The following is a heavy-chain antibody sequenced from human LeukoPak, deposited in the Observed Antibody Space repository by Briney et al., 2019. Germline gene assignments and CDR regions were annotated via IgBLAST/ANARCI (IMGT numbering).Heavy chain of an antibody. D-gene: IGHD3-10*02. V-gene: IGHV3-48*03. CDR3: ARDDVLSLGISFDL. CDR2: ISSSGSTK. Sequence: GGSLILSCAASGFTFSSYEMNWVRQAPGKGLEWVSYISSSGSTKDYADSVKGRFTISRDNAKNSLYLQMNSLRAGDTAVYYCARDDVLSLGISFDLWGRGTLVTVSS. J-gene: IGHJ2*01. CDR1: GFTFSSYE.